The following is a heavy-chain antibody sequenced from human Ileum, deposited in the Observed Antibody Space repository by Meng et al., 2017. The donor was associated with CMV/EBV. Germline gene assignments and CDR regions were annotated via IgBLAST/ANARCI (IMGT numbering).Heavy chain of an antibody. CDR1: GYTFTDYY. V-gene: IGHV1-2*02. CDR2: IKPHSGDT. Sequence: QVQPAKSGTEVKKPGASVKVSCKASGYTFTDYYMHWVRQAPGQGLEWMGWIKPHSGDTKYEKKFQGRVTMTSDTSISTVYMELTRLTPDDTAIYYCAREIIMAARAFGYWGQGTLVTVSS. J-gene: IGHJ4*02. D-gene: IGHD5-12*01. CDR3: AREIIMAARAFGY.